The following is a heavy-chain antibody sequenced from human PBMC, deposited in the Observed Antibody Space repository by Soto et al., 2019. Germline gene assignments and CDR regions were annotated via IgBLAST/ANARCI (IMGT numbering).Heavy chain of an antibody. J-gene: IGHJ3*02. CDR2: IYGGGST. V-gene: IGHV3-66*01. D-gene: IGHD4-17*01. CDR1: GFTVSNNS. CDR3: ATNYGGNSLAFDI. Sequence: EVPLVESGGGLVQPGGSLRLSCAASGFTVSNNSMSWVRQAPGKGLEWVSVIYGGGSTYYADSVTGRFTISRGNSKNTLYLQMNSLRAEDTAVYYCATNYGGNSLAFDIWGQGTMVTVSS.